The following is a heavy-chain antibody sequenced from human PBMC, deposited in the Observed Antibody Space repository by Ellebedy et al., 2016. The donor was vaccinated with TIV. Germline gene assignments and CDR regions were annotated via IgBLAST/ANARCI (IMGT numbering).Heavy chain of an antibody. Sequence: GGSLRLXXAASGFTFSSYGMHWVRQAPGKGLEWVAVIWYDGSNKYYADSVKGRFTISRDNSKNTLYLQMNSLRAEDTAVYYCARDGPGYCSSTSCYSWFDPWGQGTLVTVSS. CDR2: IWYDGSNK. CDR1: GFTFSSYG. J-gene: IGHJ5*02. V-gene: IGHV3-33*01. CDR3: ARDGPGYCSSTSCYSWFDP. D-gene: IGHD2-2*02.